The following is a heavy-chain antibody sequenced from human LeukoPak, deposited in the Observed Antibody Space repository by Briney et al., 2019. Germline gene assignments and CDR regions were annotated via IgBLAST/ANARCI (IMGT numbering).Heavy chain of an antibody. J-gene: IGHJ6*03. Sequence: AAVKVSCKASGYSFSTFDINWVRQAPGQGLEWMGWLNPNTGKTGYAQKFQDRVTITGNSSISTVDMELSSLTSDDTAVYYCARGPITGEHYHYYMDVWGKGTTVTVSS. CDR2: LNPNTGKT. D-gene: IGHD7-27*01. CDR3: ARGPITGEHYHYYMDV. CDR1: GYSFSTFD. V-gene: IGHV1-8*03.